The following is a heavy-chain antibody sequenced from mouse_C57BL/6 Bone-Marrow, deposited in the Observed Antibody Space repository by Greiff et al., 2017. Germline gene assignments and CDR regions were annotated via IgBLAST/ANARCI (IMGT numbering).Heavy chain of an antibody. CDR3: ARGGLLLRGYFDY. Sequence: EESGPGLVKPSQSLSLTCSVTGYSITSGYYWNWIRQFPGNKLEWMGYISYDGSNNYNPSLKNRISITRDTSKNQFFLKLNSVTTEDTATYYCARGGLLLRGYFDYWGQGTTLTVSS. CDR1: GYSITSGYY. J-gene: IGHJ2*01. V-gene: IGHV3-6*01. CDR2: ISYDGSN. D-gene: IGHD1-1*01.